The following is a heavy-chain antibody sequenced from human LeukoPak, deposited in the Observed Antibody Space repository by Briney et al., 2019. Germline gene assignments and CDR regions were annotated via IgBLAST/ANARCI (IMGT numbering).Heavy chain of an antibody. CDR2: IYHSGST. J-gene: IGHJ4*02. D-gene: IGHD6-6*01. CDR3: AREPIAARGFDY. CDR1: GDSITSGGYY. V-gene: IGHV4-30-2*01. Sequence: SQTLSLTCTVSGDSITSGGYYWTWIRQHPGKGLEWIGYIYHSGSTYYNPSLKSRVTISVDRSKNQFSLKLSSVTAADTAVYYCAREPIAARGFDYWGQGTLVTVSS.